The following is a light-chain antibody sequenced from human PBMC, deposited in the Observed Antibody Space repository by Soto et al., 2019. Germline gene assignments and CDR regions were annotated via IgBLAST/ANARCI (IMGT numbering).Light chain of an antibody. V-gene: IGKV1-5*03. Sequence: DIQMTQSPSTLSASVGDRVTITCRASQSISSWLAWYQQKPGKAPKLLIYRASTLESGVPSRFSGSGSGTEFTLTISSLQPDDFATYYCQQYNSYSLTFGGGTKVEIK. CDR3: QQYNSYSLT. CDR2: RAS. CDR1: QSISSW. J-gene: IGKJ4*01.